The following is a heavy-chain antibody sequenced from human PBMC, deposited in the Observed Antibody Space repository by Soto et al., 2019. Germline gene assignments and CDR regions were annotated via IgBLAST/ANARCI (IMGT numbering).Heavy chain of an antibody. V-gene: IGHV3-7*03. CDR3: ARERMITFGGVIAYPFFDY. D-gene: IGHD3-16*02. Sequence: LRLSCAASGFTFSSYWMSWVRQAPGKGLEWVANIKQDGSEKYYVDSVKGRFTISRDNAKNSLFLQMNSLRAEDTPAYYCARERMITFGGVIAYPFFDYWGQGXLVTVYS. CDR2: IKQDGSEK. J-gene: IGHJ4*02. CDR1: GFTFSSYW.